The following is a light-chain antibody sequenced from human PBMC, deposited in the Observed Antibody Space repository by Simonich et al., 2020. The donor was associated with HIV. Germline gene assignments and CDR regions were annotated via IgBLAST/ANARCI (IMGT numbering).Light chain of an antibody. CDR2: SAS. Sequence: EIVMTQSPATLSVSPGERAPLSCRARQSLGSNLAGYQQQPGQAPSLLIXSASTRATGIXAXXXGSXXXTXFTXXXXSMQSEDIAVYYCQQYNNRPLTFGGGTKVEIK. CDR1: QSLGSN. CDR3: QQYNNRPLT. V-gene: IGKV3-15*01. J-gene: IGKJ4*01.